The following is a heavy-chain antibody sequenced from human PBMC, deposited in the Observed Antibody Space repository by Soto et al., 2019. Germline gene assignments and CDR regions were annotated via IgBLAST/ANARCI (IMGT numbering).Heavy chain of an antibody. D-gene: IGHD6-19*01. CDR2: IYHSGST. CDR1: GGSISSGGYS. Sequence: QLQLQESGSGLVKPSQTLSLTCAVSGGSISSGGYSWSWIRQPPGKGLEWIGYIYHSGSTYYNPILKSRVTISVDRAKNQFSLKLSSVTAADTAVYYCARVHSGGWSVHYFDYWGQGTLVTVSS. V-gene: IGHV4-30-2*01. CDR3: ARVHSGGWSVHYFDY. J-gene: IGHJ4*02.